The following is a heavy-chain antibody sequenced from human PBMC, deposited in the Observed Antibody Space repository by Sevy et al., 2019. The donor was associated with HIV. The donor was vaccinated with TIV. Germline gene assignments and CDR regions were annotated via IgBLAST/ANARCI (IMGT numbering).Heavy chain of an antibody. CDR2: IKQDGSEK. Sequence: GGSLRLSCAASGFTFSSYWMSWVRQAPGKGLEWVANIKQDGSEKYYVDSVKGRVTISRDNAKNSLYLQMNSLRAEDTAVYYCAREVTRHILTGYRVGYYYYGMDVWGQGTTVTVSS. D-gene: IGHD3-9*01. CDR3: AREVTRHILTGYRVGYYYYGMDV. V-gene: IGHV3-7*01. J-gene: IGHJ6*02. CDR1: GFTFSSYW.